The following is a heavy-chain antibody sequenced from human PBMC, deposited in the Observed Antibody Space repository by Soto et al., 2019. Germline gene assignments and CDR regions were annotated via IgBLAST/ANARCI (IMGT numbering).Heavy chain of an antibody. J-gene: IGHJ4*02. CDR2: ISYDGSNK. V-gene: IGHV3-30-3*01. D-gene: IGHD3-10*01. CDR1: GFTFSTYA. CDR3: AKVYGSGSYLYYFDY. Sequence: DLEESGGGVVQPGRSLRLSCAASGFTFSTYAMHWVRQAPGKGLEWVAIISYDGSNKYYADSVKGRFTISRDNSKNTLSLQMNSLRAEDTAVYYCAKVYGSGSYLYYFDYWGQGTLVTVSS.